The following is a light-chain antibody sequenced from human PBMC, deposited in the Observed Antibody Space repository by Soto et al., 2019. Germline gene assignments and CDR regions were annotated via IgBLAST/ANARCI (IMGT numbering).Light chain of an antibody. J-gene: IGLJ1*01. CDR3: CSYAGSSTFD. CDR1: SSDVGSYNL. CDR2: EVS. V-gene: IGLV2-23*02. Sequence: QSVLTQPASVSGSPGQSITISCTGTSSDVGSYNLVSWYQQHPGKAPKLMIYEVSKRPSGVSNRFSGSKSGNTASLTISGLQAEGEADYYCCSYAGSSTFDFGTGTKVTVL.